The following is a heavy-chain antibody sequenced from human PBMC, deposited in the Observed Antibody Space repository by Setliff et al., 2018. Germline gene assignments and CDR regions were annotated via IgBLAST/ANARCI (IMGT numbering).Heavy chain of an antibody. J-gene: IGHJ4*02. D-gene: IGHD4-17*01. CDR3: ARVIGGLRSHLASLDY. CDR1: GYTFTSYY. V-gene: IGHV1-46*01. CDR2: INPSGGST. Sequence: ASVKVSCKASGYTFTSYYMHWVRQAPGQGLEWMGIINPSGGSTSYAQKFQGRVTMTRDTSTSTVYMERSSLRSEDTAVYYCARVIGGLRSHLASLDYWGQGTLVTVSS.